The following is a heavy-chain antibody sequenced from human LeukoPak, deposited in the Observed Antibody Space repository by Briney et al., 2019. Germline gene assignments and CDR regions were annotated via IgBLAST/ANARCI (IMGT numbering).Heavy chain of an antibody. V-gene: IGHV4-39*07. J-gene: IGHJ4*02. CDR2: IYYSGST. D-gene: IGHD3-10*01. Sequence: SETLSLTCTVSGGSISSSSYYWGWIRQPPGKGLEWIGSIYYSGSTYYNPSLKSRVTISVDTSKNQFSLKLSSVTAADTAVYYCAREGGITMVRGVIIRGAFDYWGQGTLVTVSS. CDR1: GGSISSSSYY. CDR3: AREGGITMVRGVIIRGAFDY.